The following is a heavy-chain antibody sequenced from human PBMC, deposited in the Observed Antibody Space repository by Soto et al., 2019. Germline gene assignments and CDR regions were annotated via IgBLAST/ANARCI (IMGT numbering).Heavy chain of an antibody. Sequence: PGGSLRLSCAASGFTFSSYGMHWVRQAPGKGLEWVAVIWYDGSNKYYADSVKGRFTISRDNSKNTLYLQMNSLRAEDTAVYYCARNYDSDYYYYYGMDVWGQGTTVTVSS. CDR2: IWYDGSNK. V-gene: IGHV3-33*01. CDR1: GFTFSSYG. J-gene: IGHJ6*02. D-gene: IGHD5-12*01. CDR3: ARNYDSDYYYYYGMDV.